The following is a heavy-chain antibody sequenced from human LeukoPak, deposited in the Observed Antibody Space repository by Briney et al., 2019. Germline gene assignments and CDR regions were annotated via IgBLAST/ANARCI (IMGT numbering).Heavy chain of an antibody. J-gene: IGHJ4*02. Sequence: SETLSLTCTVSGGSISGYYWSWIRQPPGKGLEWIGYIHYSGSSNYNASLKSRVTISVDTSKNQFSLKLSFVTAADTAVYYCARGLVVVTAMGFDYWGQGTLVTVSP. CDR1: GGSISGYY. CDR3: ARGLVVVTAMGFDY. CDR2: IHYSGSS. D-gene: IGHD2-21*02. V-gene: IGHV4-59*01.